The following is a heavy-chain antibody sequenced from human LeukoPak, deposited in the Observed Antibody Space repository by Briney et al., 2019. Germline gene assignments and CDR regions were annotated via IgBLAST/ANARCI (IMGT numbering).Heavy chain of an antibody. D-gene: IGHD2-2*01. CDR3: ARTLGYCSSTSCSQTFDY. CDR1: GFTFSSYW. Sequence: GGSLRLSCAASGFTFSSYWMHWVRQAPGKGLVWVSRINSDGSSTSYADSVKGRFTISRDNAKNTLYLQMNSLRAEDTAVYYCARTLGYCSSTSCSQTFDYWGQGTLVTVSS. CDR2: INSDGSST. V-gene: IGHV3-74*01. J-gene: IGHJ4*02.